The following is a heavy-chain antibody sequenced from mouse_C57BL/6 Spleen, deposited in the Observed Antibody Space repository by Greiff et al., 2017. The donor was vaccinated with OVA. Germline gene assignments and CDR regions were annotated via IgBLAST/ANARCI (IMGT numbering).Heavy chain of an antibody. CDR2: ISSGSSTI. CDR3: ATANWWFAY. D-gene: IGHD4-1*01. V-gene: IGHV5-17*01. J-gene: IGHJ3*01. CDR1: GFTFSDYG. Sequence: DVMLVESGGGLVKPGGSLKLSCAASGFTFSDYGMHWVRQAPEQGLEWVAYISSGSSTIYYADTVKCRFTISRDNAKNTLFLQMTSLRSEDTAMYYCATANWWFAYWGQGTLVTVSA.